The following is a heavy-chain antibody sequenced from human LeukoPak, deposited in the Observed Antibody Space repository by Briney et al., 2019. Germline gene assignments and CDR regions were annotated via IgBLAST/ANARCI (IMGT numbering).Heavy chain of an antibody. J-gene: IGHJ4*02. CDR1: GFTFSDYY. CDR3: ARELRAGPMALYFFDY. CDR2: ISSSSSYT. D-gene: IGHD6-19*01. Sequence: GGSLRLSCAASGFTFSDYYMSWIRQAPGKGLEWVSYISSSSSYTNYADSVKGRFTISRDNAKNSLYLQMNSLRAEDTAVYYCARELRAGPMALYFFDYWGQGTLVTVSS. V-gene: IGHV3-11*06.